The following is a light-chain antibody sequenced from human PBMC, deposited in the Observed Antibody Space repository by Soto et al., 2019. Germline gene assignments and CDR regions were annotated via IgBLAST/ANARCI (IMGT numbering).Light chain of an antibody. J-gene: IGKJ4*02. CDR3: QQYDNLFLT. Sequence: DIQMTQSPSSLSASVGDRVTITCQASQDISNYLYWYQQKPGKAPKLLIYDASYLETGVPSRFSGSGSGTDFTFTISSLQPEDFATYYCQQYDNLFLTFGGGTKVEIK. CDR1: QDISNY. CDR2: DAS. V-gene: IGKV1-33*01.